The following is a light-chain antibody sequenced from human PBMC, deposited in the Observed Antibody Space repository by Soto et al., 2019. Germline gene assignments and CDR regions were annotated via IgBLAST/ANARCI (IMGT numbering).Light chain of an antibody. CDR1: SSDVGGYNY. CDR3: CSYRNTMANV. Sequence: QSALTQPASVSGSPGQSITISCTGTSSDVGGYNYVSWYQHHPGKAPKLMIYDVSNRPSGVSNRFSGSKSGNTASLTISGLQAEDEADYYCCSYRNTMANVFGTGTKVTVL. CDR2: DVS. J-gene: IGLJ1*01. V-gene: IGLV2-14*03.